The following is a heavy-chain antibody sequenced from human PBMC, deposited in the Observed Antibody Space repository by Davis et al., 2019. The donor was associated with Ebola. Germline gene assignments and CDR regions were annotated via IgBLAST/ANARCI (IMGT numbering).Heavy chain of an antibody. J-gene: IGHJ4*02. Sequence: SQTLSLTCAISGDSVSSSSIAWNWIRQSPSRGLEWLGRTYFQSKWYNDYAVSVKSRGTISLDTSKNQFSLQLNSVTPEDTAVYYCARGWAQSGFDYWGQGTLVTVSS. CDR3: ARGWAQSGFDY. V-gene: IGHV6-1*01. CDR2: TYFQSKWYN. D-gene: IGHD6-13*01. CDR1: GDSVSSSSIA.